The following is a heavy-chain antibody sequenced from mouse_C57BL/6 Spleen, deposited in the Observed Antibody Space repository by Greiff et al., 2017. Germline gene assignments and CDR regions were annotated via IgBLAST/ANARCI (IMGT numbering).Heavy chain of an antibody. CDR3: ARVIYYYGSSWYFDV. Sequence: QVQLQQPGAELVKPGASVKLSCKASGYTFTSSWMQWVKQRPGQGLEWIGEIDPSDSYTNYNQKFKGKATLTVDKSSSTAYMQLSSLTSEDSAVYYCARVIYYYGSSWYFDVWGTGTTVTVSS. J-gene: IGHJ1*03. D-gene: IGHD1-1*01. V-gene: IGHV1-50*01. CDR1: GYTFTSSW. CDR2: IDPSDSYT.